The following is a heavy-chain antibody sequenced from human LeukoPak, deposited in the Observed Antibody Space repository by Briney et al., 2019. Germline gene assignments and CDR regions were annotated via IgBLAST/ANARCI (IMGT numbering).Heavy chain of an antibody. J-gene: IGHJ4*02. D-gene: IGHD6-13*01. CDR2: IYSGGST. CDR3: ASSGPSSSWYGY. V-gene: IGHV3-53*01. CDR1: GFTFSSYA. Sequence: GGSLRLSCAASGFTFSSYAMHWVRQAPGKGLEWVSVIYSGGSTYYADSVKGRFTISGDNSKNALYLQMNSLRAEDTAVYYCASSGPSSSWYGYWGQGTLVTVSS.